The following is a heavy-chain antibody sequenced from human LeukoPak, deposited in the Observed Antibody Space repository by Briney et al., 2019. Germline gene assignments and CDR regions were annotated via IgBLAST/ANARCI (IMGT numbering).Heavy chain of an antibody. CDR1: GFTFYDYA. CDR2: ISWDGGST. J-gene: IGHJ4*02. V-gene: IGHV3-43D*03. Sequence: GGSLRLSCPASGFTFYDYAMHWVRQAPGKGLEWVSLISWDGGSTYYEDSVKGRFTISRDNSKNSLYLQMNSLRAEDTALYYCAKDICRGSGWSWCPGGGRFDYWGQGTLVTVSS. CDR3: AKDICRGSGWSWCPGGGRFDY. D-gene: IGHD6-19*01.